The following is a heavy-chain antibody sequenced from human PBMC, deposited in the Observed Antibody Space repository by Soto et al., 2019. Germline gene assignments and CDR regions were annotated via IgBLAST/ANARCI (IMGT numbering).Heavy chain of an antibody. Sequence: GGSLRLSCAASGFTFSSYAMSWVRQAPGKGLEWVSAISGSGGSTYYADSVKGRFTISRDNSKNTLYLQMNSLRAEDTAVYYCATDRVGGRRPTPRFDYWGQGTLVTVSS. J-gene: IGHJ4*02. CDR1: GFTFSSYA. D-gene: IGHD2-15*01. CDR3: ATDRVGGRRPTPRFDY. CDR2: ISGSGGST. V-gene: IGHV3-23*01.